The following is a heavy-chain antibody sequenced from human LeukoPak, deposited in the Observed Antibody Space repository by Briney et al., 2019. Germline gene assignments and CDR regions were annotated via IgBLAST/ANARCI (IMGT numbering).Heavy chain of an antibody. CDR2: SSGSSSAK. Sequence: GGSLRLSCAASGFTFNSYSMHWVRQAPGKGLEWVSYSSGSSSAKYYAASVKGRFTISRDNSKNTLYLQMNSLRAEDTAVYYCASNGGGATVTTNYYYYMDVWGKGTTVTISS. D-gene: IGHD4-17*01. J-gene: IGHJ6*03. V-gene: IGHV3-48*01. CDR3: ASNGGGATVTTNYYYYMDV. CDR1: GFTFNSYS.